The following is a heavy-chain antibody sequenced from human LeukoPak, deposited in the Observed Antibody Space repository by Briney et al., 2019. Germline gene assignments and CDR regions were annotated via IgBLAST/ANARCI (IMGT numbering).Heavy chain of an antibody. CDR3: ARAVEMATISGYLQYYFDY. Sequence: ASVKVSCKASGYTLTGYYMHWVRQAPGQGLEWMGWINPNSGGTNYAQKFQGRVTMTRDTSISTAYMELSRLRSDDTAVYYCARAVEMATISGYLQYYFDYWGQGTLVTVSS. V-gene: IGHV1-2*02. J-gene: IGHJ4*02. CDR2: INPNSGGT. D-gene: IGHD5-24*01. CDR1: GYTLTGYY.